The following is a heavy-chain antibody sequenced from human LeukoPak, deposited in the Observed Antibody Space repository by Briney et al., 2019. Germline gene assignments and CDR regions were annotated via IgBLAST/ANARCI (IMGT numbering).Heavy chain of an antibody. CDR2: INHSGST. CDR1: GGSFSGYY. D-gene: IGHD3-3*01. CDR3: ARPLTIFGVVPYGMDV. Sequence: SETLSLTCAVYGGSFSGYYWSWIRQPPGKGLEWIGEINHSGSTNYNPSLKSRVTISVDTSKNQFSLKLSSVTAADTAVCYCARPLTIFGVVPYGMDVWGQGTTVTVSS. J-gene: IGHJ6*02. V-gene: IGHV4-34*01.